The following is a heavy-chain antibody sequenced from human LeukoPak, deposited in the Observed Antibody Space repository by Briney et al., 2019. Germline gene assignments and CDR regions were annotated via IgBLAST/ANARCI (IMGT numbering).Heavy chain of an antibody. CDR1: GGTFSSYA. Sequence: ASVKVSCKASGGTFSSYAISWVRQAPGQGLEWMGGINAGNGNTRYSQKFQGRVTITRDTSASTAYMELSSLRSEDTAVYYCARGSIAARGYFDYWGQGTLVTVSS. D-gene: IGHD6-6*01. CDR3: ARGSIAARGYFDY. CDR2: INAGNGNT. V-gene: IGHV1-3*01. J-gene: IGHJ4*02.